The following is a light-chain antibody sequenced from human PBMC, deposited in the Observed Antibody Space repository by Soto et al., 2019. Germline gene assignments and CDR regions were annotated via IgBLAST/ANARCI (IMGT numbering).Light chain of an antibody. CDR1: QSLLHSNGYNY. V-gene: IGKV2-28*01. CDR2: FVS. CDR3: MQGLHTPLT. Sequence: DIVMTQSPLSLPVTPGEPASISCRSTQSLLHSNGYNYLDWYLQKPGQSPQLLIYFVSNRASGVPDRFSGSGSGTDFTLKISRVEAEDVGVYYCMQGLHTPLTFGGGTKVEIK. J-gene: IGKJ4*01.